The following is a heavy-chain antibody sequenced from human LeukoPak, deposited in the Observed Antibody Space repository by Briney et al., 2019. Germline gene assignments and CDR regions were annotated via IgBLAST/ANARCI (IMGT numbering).Heavy chain of an antibody. Sequence: ASVKVSCKASGYTFTSYDINWVRQATGQGLEWMGWMNPNSGNTGYAQKFQGRVTMTRNTSISTAYMELSSLRSEDTAVYYCARGFRSTGAAWNDVPYYYGMDVWGQGTTVTVSS. J-gene: IGHJ6*02. V-gene: IGHV1-8*01. CDR2: MNPNSGNT. CDR3: ARGFRSTGAAWNDVPYYYGMDV. CDR1: GYTFTSYD. D-gene: IGHD1-1*01.